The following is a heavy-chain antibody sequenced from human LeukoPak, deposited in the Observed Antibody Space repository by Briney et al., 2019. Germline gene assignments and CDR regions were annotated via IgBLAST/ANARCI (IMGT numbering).Heavy chain of an antibody. CDR2: IYYSGST. CDR1: GGSISSYY. J-gene: IGHJ4*02. D-gene: IGHD3-10*01. Sequence: SETLSLTCTVSGGSISSYYWSWIRQPPGKGLEWIGYIYYSGSTNYNPSLKSRVTISVDTSKNQFSLKLSSVTAADTAVYYCARLGPYYYGSGSYRYWGQGTLVTVSS. V-gene: IGHV4-59*12. CDR3: ARLGPYYYGSGSYRY.